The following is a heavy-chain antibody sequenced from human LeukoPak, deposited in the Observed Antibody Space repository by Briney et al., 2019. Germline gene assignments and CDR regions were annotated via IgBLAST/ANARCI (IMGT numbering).Heavy chain of an antibody. CDR1: GGSFSGYY. J-gene: IGHJ4*02. CDR3: ASGRNYYDSSGYDFDY. D-gene: IGHD3-22*01. V-gene: IGHV4-34*01. Sequence: PSETLSLTCAVYGGSFSGYYWSWIRQPPGKGLESIGEINHSGSTNYNPSLKSRVTISVDTSKNQFSLKLSSVTAADTAVYYCASGRNYYDSSGYDFDYWGQGTLVTVSS. CDR2: INHSGST.